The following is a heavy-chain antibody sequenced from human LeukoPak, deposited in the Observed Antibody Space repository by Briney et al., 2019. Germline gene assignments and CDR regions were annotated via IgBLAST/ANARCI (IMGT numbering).Heavy chain of an antibody. CDR3: ARAGDYYGSGSQTYYYYGMDV. J-gene: IGHJ6*02. CDR2: IYHSGST. CDR1: GGSISSSNW. D-gene: IGHD3-10*01. Sequence: SETLSLTCAASGGSISSSNWWSWVRQPPGKGLEWIGEIYHSGSTNYNPSLKSRVTISVDKSKNQFSLKLSSVTAADTAVYYCARAGDYYGSGSQTYYYYGMDVWGQGTTVTVSS. V-gene: IGHV4-4*02.